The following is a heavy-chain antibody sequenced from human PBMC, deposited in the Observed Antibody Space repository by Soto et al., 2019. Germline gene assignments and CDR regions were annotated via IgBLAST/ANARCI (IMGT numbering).Heavy chain of an antibody. CDR1: GFTFSDHY. CDR2: IRNRPNSYTT. J-gene: IGHJ4*02. Sequence: GGSLRLSCAASGFTFSDHYMDWVRQAPGKGLEWVGRIRNRPNSYTTQYAASVKGRFAILRDDSENLVYLQMNDLKTEDTAVYYCVRDSGRGFYFDYWGQGAQVTVSS. D-gene: IGHD3-10*01. CDR3: VRDSGRGFYFDY. V-gene: IGHV3-72*01.